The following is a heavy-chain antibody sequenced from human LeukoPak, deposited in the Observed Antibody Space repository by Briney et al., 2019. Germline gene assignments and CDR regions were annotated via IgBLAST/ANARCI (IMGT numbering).Heavy chain of an antibody. CDR1: GYSFTSYW. D-gene: IGHD3-16*01. Sequence: GESLKISCKGSGYSFTSYWIGWVRQMPGKGLEWMGIIYPGDSDTRYSPSFQGQVTISADKSISTAYLQWSSLKASDTAMYYCARRNYDYVWHYYYYYMAVWGKGTPVTVSS. CDR3: ARRNYDYVWHYYYYYMAV. CDR2: IYPGDSDT. J-gene: IGHJ6*03. V-gene: IGHV5-51*01.